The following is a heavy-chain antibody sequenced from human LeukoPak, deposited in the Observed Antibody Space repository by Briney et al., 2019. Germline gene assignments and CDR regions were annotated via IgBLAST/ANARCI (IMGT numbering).Heavy chain of an antibody. CDR1: GFTFRTYA. CDR2: ISGNGGRT. V-gene: IGHV3-64*01. Sequence: PGGSLRLSCAASGFTFRTYAMHGVRQAPGKGLEYVSAISGNGGRTYYANSVKGRFTISRDNSKNTLYLQMSSLRAEDMAVYYYTREDCSGYCHFGYWGQGTLVTVSS. D-gene: IGHD3-22*01. CDR3: TREDCSGYCHFGY. J-gene: IGHJ4*02.